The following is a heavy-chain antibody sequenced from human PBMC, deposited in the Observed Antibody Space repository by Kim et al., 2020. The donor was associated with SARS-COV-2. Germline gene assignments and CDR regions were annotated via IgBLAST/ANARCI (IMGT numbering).Heavy chain of an antibody. J-gene: IGHJ2*01. D-gene: IGHD3-10*01. V-gene: IGHV4-59*08. Sequence: GNTPYTPSHKRRVTISQDTSKNQFSLKRNSVTAADTAVYYCARHLGASFDLWGRGTLVTVSS. CDR3: ARHLGASFDL. CDR2: GNT.